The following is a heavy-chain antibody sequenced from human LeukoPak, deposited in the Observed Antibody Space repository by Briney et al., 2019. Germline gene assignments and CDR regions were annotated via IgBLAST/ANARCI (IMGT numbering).Heavy chain of an antibody. V-gene: IGHV4-30-4*08. D-gene: IGHD6-19*01. Sequence: SQTLPLTCTVSGGSISSGDYYWSWIRQPPGKGLEWIGYIYYSGSTYYNPSLKSRVTISVDTSKNQFSLKLSSVTAADTAVYYCARDIPSWAVAGTRTGMDVWGKGTTVTVSS. CDR1: GGSISSGDYY. CDR2: IYYSGST. J-gene: IGHJ6*03. CDR3: ARDIPSWAVAGTRTGMDV.